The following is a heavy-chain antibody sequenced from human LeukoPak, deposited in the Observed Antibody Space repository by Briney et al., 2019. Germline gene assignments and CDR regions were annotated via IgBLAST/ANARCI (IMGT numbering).Heavy chain of an antibody. D-gene: IGHD3-22*01. CDR1: GFTFRNYA. J-gene: IGHJ4*02. CDR3: AKDRSYYDSSGYLDY. V-gene: IGHV3-9*01. Sequence: GGSLRLSCAASGFTFRNYAMHWVRQAPGKGLEWVSGISWNSGSIGYADSVKGRFTISRDNAKNSLYLQMNSLRAEDTALYYCAKDRSYYDSSGYLDYWGQGTLVTVSS. CDR2: ISWNSGSI.